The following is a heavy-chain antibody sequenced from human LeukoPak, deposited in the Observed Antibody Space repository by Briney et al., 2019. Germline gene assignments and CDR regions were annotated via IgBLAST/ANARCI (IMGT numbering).Heavy chain of an antibody. V-gene: IGHV1-2*04. J-gene: IGHJ6*03. Sequence: ASVKVSCKASGYTFTGYYMHWVRQAPGQGPEWMGWINPNSGGTNYAQKFQGWVTMTRDTSISTAYMELSRLRSDDTAVYYCARAGLLVYYYMDVWGKGTTVTVSS. CDR3: ARAGLLVYYYMDV. CDR1: GYTFTGYY. CDR2: INPNSGGT.